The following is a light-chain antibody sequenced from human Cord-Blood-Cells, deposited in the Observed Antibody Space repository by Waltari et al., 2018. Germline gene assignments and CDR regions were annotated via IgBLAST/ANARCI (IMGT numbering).Light chain of an antibody. CDR3: CSYAGSSPWV. V-gene: IGLV2-23*01. CDR2: EGS. CDR1: SRHVASYNL. J-gene: IGLJ3*02. Sequence: QSALTQPASASGSPGQSLTIPCPGTSRHVASYNLVSWYQQHPGKAPKLMIYEGSKRPSGVSNRFSGSKSGNTASLTISGLQAEDEADYYCCSYAGSSPWVFGGGTKLTVL.